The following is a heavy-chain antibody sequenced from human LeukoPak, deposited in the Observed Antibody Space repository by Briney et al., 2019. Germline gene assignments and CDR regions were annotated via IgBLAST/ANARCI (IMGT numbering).Heavy chain of an antibody. CDR2: IYHSGST. V-gene: IGHV4-38-2*01. CDR3: ARYGKQQLAYNWFDP. J-gene: IGHJ5*02. Sequence: SETLSLTCAVYGGSFSGYYWGWIRQPPGKGLEWIGSIYHSGSTYYNPSLKSRVTISVDTSKNQFSLKLSSVTAADTAVYYCARYGKQQLAYNWFDPWGQGTLVTVSS. CDR1: GGSFSGYY. D-gene: IGHD6-13*01.